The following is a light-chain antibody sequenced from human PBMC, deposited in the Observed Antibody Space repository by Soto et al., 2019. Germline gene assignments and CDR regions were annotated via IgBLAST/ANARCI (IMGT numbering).Light chain of an antibody. CDR3: QHYDTFSWT. Sequence: IRLHQSPFSLSTSVGARVPITSRASPAIATSLAWYQQKPGTAPKLLIYGASTLQSGVPSTFSGSGSGTEFTLTISSVQPDDFATYFCQHYDTFSWTFGQGTKVDI. CDR2: GAS. V-gene: IGKV1-9*01. J-gene: IGKJ1*01. CDR1: PAIATS.